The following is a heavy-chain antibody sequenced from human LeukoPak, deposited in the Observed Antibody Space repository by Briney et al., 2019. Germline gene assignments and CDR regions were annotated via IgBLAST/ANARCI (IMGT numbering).Heavy chain of an antibody. CDR1: GGTFSSYA. V-gene: IGHV1-69*04. D-gene: IGHD4-11*01. CDR2: IIPILGIA. J-gene: IGHJ4*02. CDR3: ARDSGSNSNAD. Sequence: VASEKVSCKASGGTFSSYAISWVRQAPGQGLEWMGRIIPILGIANYAQKFQGRVTITADKSTSTAYMELSSLRSEDTAVYYCARDSGSNSNADWGQGTLVTVSS.